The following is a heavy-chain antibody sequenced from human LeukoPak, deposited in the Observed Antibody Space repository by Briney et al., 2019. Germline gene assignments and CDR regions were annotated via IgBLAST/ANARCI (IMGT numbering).Heavy chain of an antibody. J-gene: IGHJ3*02. CDR1: GFTFSSYG. CDR2: ISYDGSNK. D-gene: IGHD6-19*01. V-gene: IGHV3-30*18. Sequence: GGSLRLSCAASGFTFSSYGMHWVRQAPGKGLEWVAVISYDGSNKYYADSVKGRFTISRDNSKNTLYLQMNSLRAEDTAVYYCAKDISGWYGSFAFDIWGQGTMVTVSS. CDR3: AKDISGWYGSFAFDI.